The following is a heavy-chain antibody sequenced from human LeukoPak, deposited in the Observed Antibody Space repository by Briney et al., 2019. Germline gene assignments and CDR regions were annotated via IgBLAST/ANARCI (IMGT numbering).Heavy chain of an antibody. V-gene: IGHV4-59*08. CDR3: ARHPPLVPAATARPWGYYMDV. CDR1: GGSISGWY. J-gene: IGHJ6*03. Sequence: PSETLSLTCTVSGGSISGWYWSWIRQPPGKGLEWIGNIYGSGYTNYNPSLKSRVTMSIDTSKNHFSLKLTSVTAADTAVYYCARHPPLVPAATARPWGYYMDVWGKGTTVTVSS. D-gene: IGHD2-2*01. CDR2: IYGSGYT.